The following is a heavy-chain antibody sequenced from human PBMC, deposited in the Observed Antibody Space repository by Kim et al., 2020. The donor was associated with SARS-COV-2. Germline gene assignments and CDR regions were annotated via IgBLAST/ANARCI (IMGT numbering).Heavy chain of an antibody. Sequence: GGSLRLSCAASGFTFSSYSMTWVRQAPGKGLEWVSSISSSSSYIYYADSVKGRFTISRDNAKNSLYLQMNSLRAEDTAVYYCASRAWGGGREIYYDSSGFEGSYYCYGMDGWGQGATVTVSS. CDR3: ASRAWGGGREIYYDSSGFEGSYYCYGMDG. J-gene: IGHJ6*02. V-gene: IGHV3-21*01. CDR2: ISSSSSYI. CDR1: GFTFSSYS. D-gene: IGHD3-22*01.